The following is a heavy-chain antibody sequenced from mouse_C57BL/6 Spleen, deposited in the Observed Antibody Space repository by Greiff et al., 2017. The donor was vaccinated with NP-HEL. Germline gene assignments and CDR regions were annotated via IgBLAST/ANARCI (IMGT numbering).Heavy chain of an antibody. J-gene: IGHJ4*01. D-gene: IGHD1-1*01. V-gene: IGHV1-61*01. CDR2: IYPSDSET. CDR3: ARITTVYYYAMDY. Sequence: QVQLQQPGAELVRPGSSVKLSCKASGYTFTSYWMDWVKQRPGQGLEWIGNIYPSDSETHYNQKFKDKATLTVDKSSSTAYMQLSSLTSEDSAVYYCARITTVYYYAMDYWGQGTSVTVSS. CDR1: GYTFTSYW.